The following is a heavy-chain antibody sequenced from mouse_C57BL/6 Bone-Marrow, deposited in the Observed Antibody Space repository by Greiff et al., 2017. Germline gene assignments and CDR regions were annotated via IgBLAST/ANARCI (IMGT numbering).Heavy chain of an antibody. Sequence: QVQLKQPGAELVKPGASVKMSCKASGYTFTSYWITWVKQRPGQGLEWIGDIYPGSGSTNYNGKFKSKATLTVDTSSSTAYMQLSSLTSEDSAVYYCARGKYYSNLFDYWGRGTALTVSS. J-gene: IGHJ2*01. CDR2: IYPGSGST. CDR3: ARGKYYSNLFDY. CDR1: GYTFTSYW. V-gene: IGHV1-55*01. D-gene: IGHD2-5*01.